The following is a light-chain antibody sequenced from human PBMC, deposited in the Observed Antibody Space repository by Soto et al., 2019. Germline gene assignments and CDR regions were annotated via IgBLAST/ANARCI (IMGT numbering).Light chain of an antibody. J-gene: IGKJ5*01. CDR3: QQRSYWPIT. CDR2: DAS. CDR1: QSVSSY. V-gene: IGKV3-11*01. Sequence: EIVLTQSPATLSLSPVEIATLSCMASQSVSSYLAWYQQKPGQAPRLLIYDASNRAAGIPARFSGSGSGTDFTLTISSLEPEDFAVYYCQQRSYWPITFGQGTRLEIK.